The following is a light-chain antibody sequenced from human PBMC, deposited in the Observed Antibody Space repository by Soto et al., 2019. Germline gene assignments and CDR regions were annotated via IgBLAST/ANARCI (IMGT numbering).Light chain of an antibody. Sequence: QSVLTQPPSASGTPGQRVTISCSGSSSNIGSNYVFWYRQFPGTAPKVLIYRNNQRPSGVPDRFSGSKSGTSASLAISGLRSEDDADYYCAAWDDGLSGWVFGGGTKVTV. V-gene: IGLV1-47*01. CDR3: AAWDDGLSGWV. CDR2: RNN. J-gene: IGLJ3*02. CDR1: SSNIGSNY.